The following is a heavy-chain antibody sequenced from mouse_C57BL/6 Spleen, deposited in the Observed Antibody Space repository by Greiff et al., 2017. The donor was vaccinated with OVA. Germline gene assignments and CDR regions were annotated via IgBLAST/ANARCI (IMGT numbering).Heavy chain of an antibody. CDR3: AREGITVYAMDY. D-gene: IGHD1-3*01. J-gene: IGHJ4*01. CDR1: GFTFSSYA. CDR2: ISDGGSYT. Sequence: DVHLVESGGGLVKPGGSLKLSCAASGFTFSSYAMSWVRQTPEKRLEWVATISDGGSYTYYPDNVKGRFTISRDNAKNNLYLQMSHLKSEDTAMYYCAREGITVYAMDYWGQGTSVTVSS. V-gene: IGHV5-4*01.